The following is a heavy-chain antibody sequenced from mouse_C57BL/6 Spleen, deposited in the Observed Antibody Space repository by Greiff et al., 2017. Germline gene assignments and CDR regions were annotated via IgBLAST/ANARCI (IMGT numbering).Heavy chain of an antibody. V-gene: IGHV14-4*01. Sequence: EVQLQQSGAELVRPGASVKLSCTASGFNIKDDYMHWVKQRPEQGLEWIGWIDPENGDTEYASKFQGKATITADTSSNPAYLQLSSLTSEDTAVYYCTWGDFDYWGQGTTLTVSS. CDR2: IDPENGDT. CDR1: GFNIKDDY. CDR3: TWGDFDY. J-gene: IGHJ2*01.